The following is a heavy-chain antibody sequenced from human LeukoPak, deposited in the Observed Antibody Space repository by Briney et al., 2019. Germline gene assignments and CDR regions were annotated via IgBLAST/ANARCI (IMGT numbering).Heavy chain of an antibody. CDR2: INPNSGGT. Sequence: ASVKVSCKASGYTFTGYYMHWVRQAPGQGLEWMGWINPNSGGTNYAQKFQGRVTMTRDTSISTAYMELSRLRSDDTAVYYCARGPREYCSGGSCYSGTFDYWGQGTLVTVSS. D-gene: IGHD2-15*01. J-gene: IGHJ4*02. CDR1: GYTFTGYY. V-gene: IGHV1-2*02. CDR3: ARGPREYCSGGSCYSGTFDY.